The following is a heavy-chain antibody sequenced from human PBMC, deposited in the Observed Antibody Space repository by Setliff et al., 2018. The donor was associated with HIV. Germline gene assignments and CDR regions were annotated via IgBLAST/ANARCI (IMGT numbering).Heavy chain of an antibody. D-gene: IGHD6-6*01. J-gene: IGHJ4*02. CDR1: GGSISSHY. V-gene: IGHV4-59*04. CDR3: ARGGIATRPEFPVDY. Sequence: SETLSLTCTVSGGSISSHYWSWIRQPPGKGLEWIGSIYYSGTTYYNPSLKSRVTMSVDTSKHQFSLKLTSVTAADTAVYYCARGGIATRPEFPVDYWGQGTLVTVS. CDR2: IYYSGTT.